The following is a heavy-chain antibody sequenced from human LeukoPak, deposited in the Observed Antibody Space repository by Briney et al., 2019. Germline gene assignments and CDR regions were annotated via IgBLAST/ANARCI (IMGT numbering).Heavy chain of an antibody. CDR1: XXTFDDXX. CDR2: LSWKSGGI. D-gene: IGHD6-13*01. CDR3: AKGEGGGIAAALDY. Sequence: ASXXTFDDXXXXXGXXXXXXXLEXVXGLSWKSGGISYADSVKGRFTISRDNSKNSLYLQMDSLRAEDTALYYCAKGEGGGIAAALDYWGQGTLVTVSS. J-gene: IGHJ4*02. V-gene: IGHV3-9*01.